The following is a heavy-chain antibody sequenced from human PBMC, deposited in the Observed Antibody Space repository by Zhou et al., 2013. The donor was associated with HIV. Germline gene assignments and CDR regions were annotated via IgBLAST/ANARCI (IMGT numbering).Heavy chain of an antibody. CDR3: ARVGAGWLQFNALDY. J-gene: IGHJ4*02. CDR1: GYTFASYA. D-gene: IGHD5-12*01. CDR2: IIPIFGTA. V-gene: IGHV1-69*13. Sequence: QVQLVQSGAAVKRPGASVRVSCKTSGYTFASYAVSWVRQAPGQGLEWMGGIIPIFGTANYAQKFQGRVTITADESTSTAYMELSSLRSEDTAVYYCARVGAGWLQFNALDYWGQGTLVTVSS.